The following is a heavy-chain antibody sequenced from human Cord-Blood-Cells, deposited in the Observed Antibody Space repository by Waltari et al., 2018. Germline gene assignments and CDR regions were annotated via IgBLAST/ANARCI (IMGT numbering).Heavy chain of an antibody. CDR3: ARELSGNWGSGRHDAFDI. CDR2: INPNSGGT. D-gene: IGHD7-27*01. V-gene: IGHV1-2*02. Sequence: QVQLVQSGAEVKKPGASVKVSCKASGYTFTGYYIHWVRQAPGQGLEWMGWINPNSGGTNYAQKFQGRVTMTRDTSISTAYMELSRLRSDDTAVYYCARELSGNWGSGRHDAFDIWGQGTMVTVSS. J-gene: IGHJ3*02. CDR1: GYTFTGYY.